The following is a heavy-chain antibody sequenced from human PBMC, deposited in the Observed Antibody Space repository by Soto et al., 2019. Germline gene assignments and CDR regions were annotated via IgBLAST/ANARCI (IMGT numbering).Heavy chain of an antibody. D-gene: IGHD6-25*01. J-gene: IGHJ4*02. CDR2: LNPKDSFA. V-gene: IGHV5-10-1*01. CDR1: GFIFTSYW. CDR3: ARHKPGGGSYPFDF. Sequence: ALNISCKSSGFIFTSYWLTWVRQMPGKGLEWMGMLNPKDSFANYSPSFRGHVTISPDTSVTTAYLKWSTLKASATAIYYCARHKPGGGSYPFDFWGQGALVTVSS.